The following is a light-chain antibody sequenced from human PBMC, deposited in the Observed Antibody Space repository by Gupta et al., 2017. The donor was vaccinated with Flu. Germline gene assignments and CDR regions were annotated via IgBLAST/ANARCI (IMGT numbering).Light chain of an antibody. Sequence: QSALTQPRSVSGSPVQSVTISCTGTSSDVGGYNYVSWHHKHPAKAPKLMIYDVSKRPSGVPGRFSGSESGNTASLTISGPEEEEDADYYCCSDAGSDTLVFGGGTKLTVL. CDR2: DVS. J-gene: IGLJ2*01. CDR1: SSDVGGYNY. CDR3: CSDAGSDTLV. V-gene: IGLV2-11*01.